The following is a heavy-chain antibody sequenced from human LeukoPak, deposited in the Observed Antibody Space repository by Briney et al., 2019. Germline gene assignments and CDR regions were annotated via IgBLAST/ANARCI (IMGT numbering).Heavy chain of an antibody. J-gene: IGHJ4*02. CDR2: IDPKSGGT. V-gene: IGHV1-2*02. CDR3: ARVVGQGTEMPSRDYFDY. CDR1: GYTFTGYC. Sequence: EASVKVSCKASGYTFTGYCMHWARQAPGQGLEWMGWIDPKSGGTNYAQKFQGRVTMTRDTSISTAYMELSRVRSDDTAVYYCARVVGQGTEMPSRDYFDYWGQGTLVTVSS. D-gene: IGHD2-2*01.